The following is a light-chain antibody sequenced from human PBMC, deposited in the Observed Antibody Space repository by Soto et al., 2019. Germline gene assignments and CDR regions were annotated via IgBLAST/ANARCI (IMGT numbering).Light chain of an antibody. V-gene: IGLV2-14*01. CDR2: EVI. CDR1: TSDVGGYNY. J-gene: IGLJ2*01. CDR3: SSYSRTSTLVL. Sequence: QSVLTQTASVSGSPGQSSTISCTGTTSDVGGYNYVSWYQQHPGEAPKLIIYEVINRPSGISNRFSGSKSGNTASLTISGLQAEDEADYYCSSYSRTSTLVLFGGGTKVTVL.